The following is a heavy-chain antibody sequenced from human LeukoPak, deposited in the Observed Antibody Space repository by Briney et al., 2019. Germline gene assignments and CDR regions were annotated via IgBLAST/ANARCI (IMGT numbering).Heavy chain of an antibody. J-gene: IGHJ4*02. CDR2: INPNNGGT. CDR1: GYNFIGYY. V-gene: IGHV1-2*06. D-gene: IGHD3-22*01. CDR3: AREGERSGYQPFDY. Sequence: ASVKVSCMTSGYNFIGYYIHWVRQAPGQGREWMGRINPNNGGTNYAQRFQGRVTMTRDTSISTAYMDLSSLGSDDTAVYYCAREGERSGYQPFDYWGQGTLVTVSS.